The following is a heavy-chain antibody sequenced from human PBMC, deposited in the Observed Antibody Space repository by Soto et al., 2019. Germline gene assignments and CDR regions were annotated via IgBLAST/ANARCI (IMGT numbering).Heavy chain of an antibody. CDR2: ISGSGGST. CDR3: AREARYSSSWPIDY. J-gene: IGHJ4*02. D-gene: IGHD6-13*01. V-gene: IGHV3-23*01. CDR1: GFTFSSYA. Sequence: GSLRLSCAASGFTFSSYALSWVRQAPGKGLEWVSAISGSGGSTYYADSVKGRFTISRDNSKNTLYLQMNSLRAEDTAVYYCAREARYSSSWPIDYWGQGTLVTVSS.